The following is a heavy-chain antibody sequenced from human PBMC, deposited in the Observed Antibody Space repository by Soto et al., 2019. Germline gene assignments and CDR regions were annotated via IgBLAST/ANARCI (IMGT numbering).Heavy chain of an antibody. CDR2: IKQDGSEK. CDR3: ARDQCISTSCFNDY. V-gene: IGHV3-7*01. CDR1: GFTFSSYW. D-gene: IGHD2-2*01. J-gene: IGHJ4*02. Sequence: GGSLRLSCAASGFTFSSYWMSWVRQAPGKGLEWVANIKQDGSEKYYVDSVKGRFTISRDNAKNSLYLQMNSLRAEDTAVYYCARDQCISTSCFNDYWGQGTLVTVSS.